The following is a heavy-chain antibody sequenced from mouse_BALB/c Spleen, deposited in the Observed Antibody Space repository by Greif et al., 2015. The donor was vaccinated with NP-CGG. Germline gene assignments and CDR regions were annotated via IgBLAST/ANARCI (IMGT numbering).Heavy chain of an antibody. D-gene: IGHD6-5*01. CDR2: INPSNGGT. J-gene: IGHJ3*01. V-gene: IGHV1S81*02. Sequence: VQLQQSGAELVKPGASVKLSCKASGYTFTSYYMYWVKQRPGQGLEWIGGINPSNGGTNFNEKFKSKATLTVDKSSSTAYMQLSSLTSEDSAVYYCTRWGNPMWSWFAYWGQGTLVTVSA. CDR3: TRWGNPMWSWFAY. CDR1: GYTFTSYY.